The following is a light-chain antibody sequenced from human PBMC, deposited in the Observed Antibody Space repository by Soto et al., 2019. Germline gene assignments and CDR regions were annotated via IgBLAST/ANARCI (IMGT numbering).Light chain of an antibody. CDR3: EQYNNRPPWT. V-gene: IGKV3-15*01. Sequence: EIVLTQSPATLSVSPGERATLSCRASQSVGSNLAWYQQKPGQAPRLLMYGASTRATGVPARFSGSGSGAEFTLTISSLQSEDFAVYYFEQYNNRPPWTFGRGTKVEIE. CDR2: GAS. CDR1: QSVGSN. J-gene: IGKJ1*01.